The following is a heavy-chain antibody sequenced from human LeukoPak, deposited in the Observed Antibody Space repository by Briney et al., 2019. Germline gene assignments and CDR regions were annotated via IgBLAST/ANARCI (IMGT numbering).Heavy chain of an antibody. CDR1: GFTFSIYG. D-gene: IGHD2-21*02. CDR2: IRGSGAQT. J-gene: IGHJ4*02. V-gene: IGHV3-23*01. Sequence: GGSLRLSCAASGFTFSIYGMSWLRQAPGKGLEWVSAIRGSGAQTFYADSVKGRFTISRDNPKNTLYLEMNSLRAEDTAVYYCAKTLPYQVYCSGDCPYLFDHWGQGALVTVSS. CDR3: AKTLPYQVYCSGDCPYLFDH.